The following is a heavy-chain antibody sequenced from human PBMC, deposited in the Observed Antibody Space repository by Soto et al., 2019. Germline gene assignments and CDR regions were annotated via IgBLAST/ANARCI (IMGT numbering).Heavy chain of an antibody. V-gene: IGHV3-30*04. D-gene: IGHD3-3*01. CDR3: AKDGGAFWSGAHEVGNWLAP. CDR2: IPYDGSNE. Sequence: QVQLVESGGGVVQPGRSLRLSCAASGFTFSSYAMHWVRQAPGKGLEWVAVIPYDGSNEYYADSVKGRFTISRDNSKNTLYLQMNSLRVEDTGVYYCAKDGGAFWSGAHEVGNWLAPWGQGTLVTVSS. J-gene: IGHJ5*02. CDR1: GFTFSSYA.